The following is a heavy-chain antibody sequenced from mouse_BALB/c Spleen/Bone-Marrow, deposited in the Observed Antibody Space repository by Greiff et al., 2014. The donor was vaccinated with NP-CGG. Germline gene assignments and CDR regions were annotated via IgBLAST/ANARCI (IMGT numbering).Heavy chain of an antibody. Sequence: LVKTGASVKISCKASGYSFTGYYMHWVKQSHGKSLEWIGYISCYNGATSYNQKFKGKATFTVDTSSSTAYMQFNSLTSEDSAVYYCARSCGAYGYDGGYYFDYWRPGTTLPVSS. V-gene: IGHV1S34*01. CDR3: ARSCGAYGYDGGYYFDY. J-gene: IGHJ2*01. D-gene: IGHD2-2*01. CDR2: ISCYNGAT. CDR1: GYSFTGYY.